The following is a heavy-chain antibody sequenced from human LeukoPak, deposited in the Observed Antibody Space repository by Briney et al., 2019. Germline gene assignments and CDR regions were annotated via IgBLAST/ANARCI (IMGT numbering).Heavy chain of an antibody. Sequence: GGSLRLSCAASGFTVSSNYMSWVRQAPGEGLEWVSVNYSGGSTYYADSVKGRFTISRDKSKNTLYLQMNSLRAEDTAVYYCASEYYYGSGSFSEGYWGQGTLVTVSS. CDR3: ASEYYYGSGSFSEGY. J-gene: IGHJ4*02. D-gene: IGHD3-10*01. CDR2: NYSGGST. CDR1: GFTVSSNY. V-gene: IGHV3-53*01.